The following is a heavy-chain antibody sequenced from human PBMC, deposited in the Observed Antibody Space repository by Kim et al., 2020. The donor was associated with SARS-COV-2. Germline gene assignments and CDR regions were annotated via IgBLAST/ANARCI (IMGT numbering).Heavy chain of an antibody. CDR3: ARQASGRSTMIDDDY. Sequence: SETLSLTCTVSGGSISSSSYYWGWIRQPPGKGLEWIGSIYYSGSTYYNPSLKSRVTISVDTSKNQFSLKLSSVTAADTAVYYCARQASGRSTMIDDDYWGQGTLVTVSS. CDR1: GGSISSSSYY. J-gene: IGHJ4*02. CDR2: IYYSGST. V-gene: IGHV4-39*01. D-gene: IGHD6-13*01.